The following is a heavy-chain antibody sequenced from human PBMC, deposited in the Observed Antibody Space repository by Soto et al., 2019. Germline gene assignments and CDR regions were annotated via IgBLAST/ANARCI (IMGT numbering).Heavy chain of an antibody. V-gene: IGHV4-34*01. CDR3: ARNGYYAIDY. CDR2: INGNGNT. Sequence: SETLSLTCGVHGRSLSVDYWSWIRRPPGKGLEWIGEINGNGNTNYNPSLKSRVTISADTSKSQFSLKVSSVTAADTAIYYCARNGYYAIDYWGKGILVTVSS. J-gene: IGHJ4*02. D-gene: IGHD2-8*01. CDR1: GRSLSVDY.